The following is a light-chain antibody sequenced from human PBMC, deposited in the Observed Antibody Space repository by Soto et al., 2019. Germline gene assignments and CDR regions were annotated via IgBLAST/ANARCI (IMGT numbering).Light chain of an antibody. CDR2: GNS. J-gene: IGLJ2*01. CDR3: QSYDSSLSVV. Sequence: QSVLTQPPSVSGAPGQRVTISCTGSSSNIGAGHDVHWYQQLPGTAPKLLIYGNSNRPSGVPDRFSGSKSGTSASLAITGLQAEDEADYYCQSYDSSLSVVFGGGTKVTVL. V-gene: IGLV1-40*01. CDR1: SSNIGAGHD.